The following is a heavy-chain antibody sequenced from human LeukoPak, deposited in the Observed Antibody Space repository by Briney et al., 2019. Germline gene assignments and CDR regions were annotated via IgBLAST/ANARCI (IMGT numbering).Heavy chain of an antibody. J-gene: IGHJ6*04. D-gene: IGHD3-10*02. CDR1: GFTFSHYY. CDR3: AELGITMIGGV. Sequence: GGSLRLSRAASGFTFSHYYMTWIRQAPGKGLEWVSYISSSGSTIYYADSVKGRFTISRDNAKNSLYLQMNSLRAEDTAVYYCAELGITMIGGVWGKGTTVTISS. CDR2: ISSSGSTI. V-gene: IGHV3-11*04.